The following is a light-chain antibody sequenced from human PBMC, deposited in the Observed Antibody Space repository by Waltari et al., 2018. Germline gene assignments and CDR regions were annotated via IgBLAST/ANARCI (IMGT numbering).Light chain of an antibody. CDR2: AAS. CDR1: QGIGNS. V-gene: IGKV1-NL1*01. J-gene: IGKJ4*01. CDR3: QQYYSKPLT. Sequence: EIKMTQSPSSLSASFGDRVTLTCRASQGIGNSLAWYQQKPGKAPKLLLYAASRLESGVPSRFSGSGSGTDYTLTIIGLQSEDVATYYCQQYYSKPLTFGGGTKVEIK.